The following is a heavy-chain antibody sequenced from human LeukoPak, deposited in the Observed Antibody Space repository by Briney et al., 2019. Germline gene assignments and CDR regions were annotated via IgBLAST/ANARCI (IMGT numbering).Heavy chain of an antibody. V-gene: IGHV1-2*02. J-gene: IGHJ4*02. CDR2: IDPPSGAT. Sequence: GASVKVSCKASGYTFTGYFIHWLRQAPGQGLEWMGWIDPPSGATNSAQKFQDRVTMTRDRSIGTAYMEMRGLNSDDTAVYYCARSGFSTGFYLDVCGQGTLVPVSS. D-gene: IGHD6-19*01. CDR1: GYTFTGYF. CDR3: ARSGFSTGFYLDV.